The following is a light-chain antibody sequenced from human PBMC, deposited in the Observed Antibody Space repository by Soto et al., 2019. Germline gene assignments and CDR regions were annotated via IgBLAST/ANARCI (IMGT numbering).Light chain of an antibody. Sequence: EIVLTQSPGTLSLSPGERATLSCRASESVSSSYLAWYQQKPGQAPRLLICGASSRATGIPDRFSGSGSGTDFTLTISRLEPEDFALYYCQQYGSSPRTFDQGTKVEIK. CDR2: GAS. J-gene: IGKJ1*01. CDR1: ESVSSSY. V-gene: IGKV3-20*01. CDR3: QQYGSSPRT.